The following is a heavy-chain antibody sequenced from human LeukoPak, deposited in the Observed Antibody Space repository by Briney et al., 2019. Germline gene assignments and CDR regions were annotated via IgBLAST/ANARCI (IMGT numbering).Heavy chain of an antibody. Sequence: PGGSLRLSCAASGFTFSSYEMNWVRQAPGKGLEWVSYISSGGSTIYYADSVKGRFTISRDNSKNTLYLQMNSLRAEDTAVYYCAKDPQEATINYFDYWGQGTLVTVSS. V-gene: IGHV3-48*03. J-gene: IGHJ4*02. CDR3: AKDPQEATINYFDY. CDR2: ISSGGSTI. CDR1: GFTFSSYE. D-gene: IGHD5-24*01.